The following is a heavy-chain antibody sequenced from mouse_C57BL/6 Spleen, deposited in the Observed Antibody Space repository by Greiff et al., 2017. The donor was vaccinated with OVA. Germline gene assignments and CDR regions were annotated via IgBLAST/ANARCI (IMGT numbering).Heavy chain of an antibody. V-gene: IGHV1-64*01. D-gene: IGHD2-4*01. CDR3: GYDYDGFDY. CDR1: GYTFTSYW. Sequence: VQLQQPGAELVKPGASVKLSCKASGYTFTSYWMHWVKQRPGQGLEWIGMIHPNSGSTNDNEKFKSKATLTVDKSSSTAYMQLSSLTSEDSAVYYCGYDYDGFDYWGQGTTLTVSS. CDR2: IHPNSGST. J-gene: IGHJ2*01.